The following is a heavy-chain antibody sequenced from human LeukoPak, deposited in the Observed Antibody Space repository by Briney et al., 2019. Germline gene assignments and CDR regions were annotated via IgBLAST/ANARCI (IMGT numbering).Heavy chain of an antibody. V-gene: IGHV4-59*01. J-gene: IGHJ6*02. CDR3: ARGGSSGYRTFYYYYGMDV. Sequence: PSETLSLTCTVSGGSISSYYWSWIRQPPGKGLEWIGYIYYSGSTNYNPSLKSRVTISVGTSKNQFSLKLSSVTAADTAVYYCARGGSSGYRTFYYYYGMDVWGQGTTVTVSS. D-gene: IGHD3-22*01. CDR1: GGSISSYY. CDR2: IYYSGST.